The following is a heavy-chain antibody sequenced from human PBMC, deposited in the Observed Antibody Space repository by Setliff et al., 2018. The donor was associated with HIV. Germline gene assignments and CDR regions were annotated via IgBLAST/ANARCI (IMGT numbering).Heavy chain of an antibody. Sequence: KPSETLSLTCTVSGGSISSYYWSWIRQPPGEGLEWIGYIYYSGSTNYNPSLKSRVTISVDTSKNQFSLKLSSVTAADTAVYYCARGTERQWLTDYYYYGMDVWGQGTTVTVSS. V-gene: IGHV4-59*01. CDR3: ARGTERQWLTDYYYYGMDV. D-gene: IGHD6-19*01. CDR1: GGSISSYY. J-gene: IGHJ6*02. CDR2: IYYSGST.